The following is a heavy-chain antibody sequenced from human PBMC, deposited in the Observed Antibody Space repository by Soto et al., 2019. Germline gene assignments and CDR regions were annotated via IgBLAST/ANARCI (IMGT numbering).Heavy chain of an antibody. V-gene: IGHV4-31*03. J-gene: IGHJ6*02. CDR3: VRDYYGAGSQYYYYGMEV. CDR2: IYHSGGA. Sequence: PSETLSLTCTVSGDSITSGGYYWSWLRQPPGKGLEWIGYIYHSGGASYNPSLRGRAVISIDTSKNQFSLRLNAVTAADTATYYCVRDYYGAGSQYYYYGMEVWGQGTTVTVSS. D-gene: IGHD3-10*01. CDR1: GDSITSGGYY.